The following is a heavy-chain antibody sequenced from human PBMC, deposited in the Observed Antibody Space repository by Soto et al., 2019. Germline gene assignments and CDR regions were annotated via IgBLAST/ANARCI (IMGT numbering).Heavy chain of an antibody. Sequence: QVQLVESGGGVVQPGRSLRLSCAASGFTFSSYGMHWVRQAPGKVLEWVAVISYDGSNKYYADSVKGRFTISRDNYTNTLNLQMTSLRAVDTDVYYCAKVPGIALVQIDFDIWGEGTMVTVSA. CDR1: GFTFSSYG. CDR2: ISYDGSNK. D-gene: IGHD6-19*01. CDR3: AKVPGIALVQIDFDI. V-gene: IGHV3-30*18. J-gene: IGHJ3*02.